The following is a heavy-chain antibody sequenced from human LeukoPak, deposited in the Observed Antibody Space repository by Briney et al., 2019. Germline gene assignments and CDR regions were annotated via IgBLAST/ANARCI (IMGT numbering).Heavy chain of an antibody. CDR2: INHSGGT. J-gene: IGHJ4*02. Sequence: PSETLSLTCAVYGGSFSGYYWSWLRQPPGKGLEWIGEINHSGGTNYNPSLKSRVTISVDTSKNQFSLKLSSVTAADTAVYYCARDLHAYYYDSSGYSNPFDYWGQGTLVTVSS. V-gene: IGHV4-34*01. CDR3: ARDLHAYYYDSSGYSNPFDY. D-gene: IGHD3-22*01. CDR1: GGSFSGYY.